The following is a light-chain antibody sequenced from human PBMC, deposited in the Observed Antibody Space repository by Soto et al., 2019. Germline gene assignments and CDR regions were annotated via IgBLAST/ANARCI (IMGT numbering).Light chain of an antibody. CDR3: SSYAASNNLGV. CDR2: DVS. J-gene: IGLJ2*01. V-gene: IGLV2-8*01. Sequence: QSALTQPPSASGSPGQSVTISCIGTSSDVGGYNYVSCYQQHPGKAPKHMIYDVSKRPSGVPDRLSGSKSGNTASLTVSGLQAEDEADYYCSSYAASNNLGVFGGGTKVTVL. CDR1: SSDVGGYNY.